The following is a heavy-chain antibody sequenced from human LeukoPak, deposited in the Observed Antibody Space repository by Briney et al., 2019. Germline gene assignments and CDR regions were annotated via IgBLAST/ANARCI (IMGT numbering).Heavy chain of an antibody. Sequence: GGSLRLSCAASGFTVSSNYMSWVRQAPGKGLEWFSVIYSGGSTYYADSVKGRFTISRDNSKNTLYLQMNSLRAEDTAVYYCARSRGYGDPYYWGQGTLVTVSS. J-gene: IGHJ4*02. D-gene: IGHD4-17*01. CDR2: IYSGGST. CDR3: ARSRGYGDPYY. CDR1: GFTVSSNY. V-gene: IGHV3-53*01.